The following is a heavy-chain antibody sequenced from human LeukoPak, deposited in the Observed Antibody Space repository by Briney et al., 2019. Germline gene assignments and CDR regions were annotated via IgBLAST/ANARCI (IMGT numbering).Heavy chain of an antibody. J-gene: IGHJ3*02. CDR2: IDARSGIT. D-gene: IGHD3-3*01. V-gene: IGHV3-48*01. Sequence: GGSLRLSCATSGFTFTIFSINWVRQAPGKGPEWVSYIDARSGITYYADSVQGRFTISRDNAKESVFLQMNGLRVDDTAVYYCARTYDFGRGPPGDAFDNWGQGTPVIVSS. CDR1: GFTFTIFS. CDR3: ARTYDFGRGPPGDAFDN.